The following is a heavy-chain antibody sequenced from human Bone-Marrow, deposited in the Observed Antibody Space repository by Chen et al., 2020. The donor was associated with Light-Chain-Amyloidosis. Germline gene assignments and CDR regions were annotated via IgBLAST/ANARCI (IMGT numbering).Heavy chain of an antibody. CDR3: AREAARRYYYYYMDV. J-gene: IGHJ6*03. Sequence: EVQLVESGGGLVKPGGSLRLSCTASGFTFRSYSLNWVRQAPGKGLEWVSYISSSSSTIYYADSVKGRFTISRDNAKNSLYLQMNSLRAEDTAVYYCAREAARRYYYYYMDVWGKGTTVTVSS. D-gene: IGHD6-6*01. V-gene: IGHV3-48*01. CDR2: ISSSSSTI. CDR1: GFTFRSYS.